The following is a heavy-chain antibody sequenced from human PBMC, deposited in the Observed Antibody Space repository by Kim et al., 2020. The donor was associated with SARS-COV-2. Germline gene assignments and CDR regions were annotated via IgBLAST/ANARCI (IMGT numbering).Heavy chain of an antibody. Sequence: NTNYAPKLQGRVTMTTDTSTSTAYMELRSLRSDDTAVYYCARGTVTSIDYWGQGTLVTVSS. CDR3: ARGTVTSIDY. V-gene: IGHV1-18*01. D-gene: IGHD4-17*01. J-gene: IGHJ4*02. CDR2: NT.